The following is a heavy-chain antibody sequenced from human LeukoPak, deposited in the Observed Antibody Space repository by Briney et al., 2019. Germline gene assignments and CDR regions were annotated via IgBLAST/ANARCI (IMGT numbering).Heavy chain of an antibody. Sequence: GGSLRLSCAASGFSFDDYAIHWVRQGPGKGLEWAAGISWNSGSIGYADSVKGRFTISRDNAKNSLFLQMNSLRVEDTALYYCAKGGNKYYDFWIEYWGQGTLVTVSS. D-gene: IGHD3-3*01. CDR3: AKGGNKYYDFWIEY. CDR2: ISWNSGSI. J-gene: IGHJ4*02. CDR1: GFSFDDYA. V-gene: IGHV3-9*01.